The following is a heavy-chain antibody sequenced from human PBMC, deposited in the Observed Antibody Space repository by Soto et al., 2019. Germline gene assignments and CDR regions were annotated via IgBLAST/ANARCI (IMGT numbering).Heavy chain of an antibody. V-gene: IGHV1-69*13. J-gene: IGHJ6*02. Sequence: SVKVSCKASGGTFSSYAISWVRQAPGQGLEWMGGIIPIFGTANYAQKFQGRVTITADESTSTAYMELSSLRSEDTAVYYCASCLALADLYYYGMDVWGQGTTVTVSS. D-gene: IGHD6-13*01. CDR2: IIPIFGTA. CDR3: ASCLALADLYYYGMDV. CDR1: GGTFSSYA.